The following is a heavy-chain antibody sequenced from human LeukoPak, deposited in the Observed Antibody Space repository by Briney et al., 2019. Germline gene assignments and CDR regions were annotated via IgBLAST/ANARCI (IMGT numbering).Heavy chain of an antibody. CDR1: GFTFTTFW. V-gene: IGHV3-21*06. CDR3: AREAERGYSYVDY. J-gene: IGHJ4*02. CDR2: ISTSSSYI. D-gene: IGHD5-18*01. Sequence: GGSLRLSCATSGFTFTTFWMHWVRQTPGKGLQWVSSISTSSSYIYYADSVKGRFTISRDNSKNSVYLQMNSLRAEDTAVYYCAREAERGYSYVDYWGQGTLVTVSS.